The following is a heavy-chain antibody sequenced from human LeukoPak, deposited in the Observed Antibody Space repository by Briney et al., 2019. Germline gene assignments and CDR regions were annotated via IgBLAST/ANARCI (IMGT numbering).Heavy chain of an antibody. CDR1: GGSISSGDYY. Sequence: SETLSLTCTVSGGSISSGDYYWSWIRQPPGKGLEWIGYIYYSGSTYYNPSLKSRVTISVDTSKNQFSLKLSSVTAADTAVYYCARVVADLSTYFYSWGQGTLVTVSS. V-gene: IGHV4-30-4*08. CDR3: ARVVADLSTYFYS. D-gene: IGHD3-16*02. J-gene: IGHJ4*02. CDR2: IYYSGST.